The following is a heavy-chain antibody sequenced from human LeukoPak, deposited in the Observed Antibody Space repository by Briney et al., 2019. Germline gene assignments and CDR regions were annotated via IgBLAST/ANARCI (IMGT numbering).Heavy chain of an antibody. D-gene: IGHD3-10*01. V-gene: IGHV3-7*01. CDR2: IKQDGSEK. J-gene: IGHJ3*02. CDR3: ARGSPYYYGSGDAFDI. CDR1: GFTFSSYW. Sequence: PGGSLRLSCAASGFTFSSYWMSWVRQAPGKGLEWVANIKQDGSEKYYVDSMKGRFTISRDNAKNSLYLQMNSLRAEDTAVYYCARGSPYYYGSGDAFDIWGQGTMVTVSS.